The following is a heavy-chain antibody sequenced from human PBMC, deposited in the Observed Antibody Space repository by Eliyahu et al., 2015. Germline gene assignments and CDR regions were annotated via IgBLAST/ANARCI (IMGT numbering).Heavy chain of an antibody. CDR2: ILPSTEMA. D-gene: IGHD3-10*01. CDR3: ARGRPSQIQYYPMDV. J-gene: IGHJ6*01. Sequence: QVHLVQSGAEXKQPGSXVILSXXTSGGIFNNXPXXWVRXAPGQGLEWMGRILPSTEMANYAQTLQSRVTITVDRSTKTAYMELRGLTSEDTAVYYCARGRPSQIQYYPMDVWGQGTTVTVSS. V-gene: IGHV1-69*04. CDR1: GGIFNNXP.